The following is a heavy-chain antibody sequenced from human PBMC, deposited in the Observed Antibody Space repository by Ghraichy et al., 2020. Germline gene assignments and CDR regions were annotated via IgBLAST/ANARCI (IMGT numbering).Heavy chain of an antibody. CDR3: ARDGGDGYNSYYFDY. J-gene: IGHJ4*02. Sequence: ASVKVSCKASGYTFTGYYMHWVRQAPGQGLEWMGWINPNSGGTNYAQKFQGRVTMTRDTSISTAYMELSRLRSDDTAVYYCARDGGDGYNSYYFDYWVQGTLVTVSS. D-gene: IGHD5-24*01. CDR2: INPNSGGT. CDR1: GYTFTGYY. V-gene: IGHV1-2*02.